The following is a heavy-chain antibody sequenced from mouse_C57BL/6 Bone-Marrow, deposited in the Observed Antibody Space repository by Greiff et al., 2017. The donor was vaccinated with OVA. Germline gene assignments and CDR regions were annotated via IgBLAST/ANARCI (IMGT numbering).Heavy chain of an antibody. CDR3: AIYYFWFAY. D-gene: IGHD2-1*01. CDR1: GYTFSSSW. V-gene: IGHV1-82*01. Sequence: VQLLQSGPELVKPGASVKISCKASGYTFSSSWMHWVKQRPGKGLEWIGRIYPGDGDTNYNGKFKGKATLTTDKSTSTAYIQLSSLTSEDSAVYFCAIYYFWFAYWGQGTLVTVSA. J-gene: IGHJ3*01. CDR2: IYPGDGDT.